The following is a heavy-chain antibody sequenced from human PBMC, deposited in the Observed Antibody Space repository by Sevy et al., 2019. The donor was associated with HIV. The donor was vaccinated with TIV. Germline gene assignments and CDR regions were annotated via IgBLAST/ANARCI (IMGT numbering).Heavy chain of an antibody. J-gene: IGHJ5*02. CDR2: IKTDGSDT. Sequence: GGSLRLSCAASGLTFSSYWMHWIRQAPGKGLVWVSRIKTDGSDTSYADSVKGRFTISRDNTKNTLYLQMNSLRAEDTAVYYCARRPTDQSGSYWFDPWGQRTLVTVSS. V-gene: IGHV3-74*01. CDR1: GLTFSSYW. CDR3: ARRPTDQSGSYWFDP. D-gene: IGHD1-26*01.